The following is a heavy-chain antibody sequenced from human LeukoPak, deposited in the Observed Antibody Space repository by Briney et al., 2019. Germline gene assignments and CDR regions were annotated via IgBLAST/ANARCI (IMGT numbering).Heavy chain of an antibody. D-gene: IGHD1-26*01. CDR2: ISHDGSES. CDR3: ARDWGQRGVGATLAN. J-gene: IGHJ4*02. V-gene: IGHV3-30-3*01. Sequence: GGSLRLSCAASGFTFSSYAMVWVRQAPGKGLEWVSFISHDGSESFHTESVKGRFTISRDNFKNTVDLQVSGLKEEDTAVYYCARDWGQRGVGATLANWGQGTLVIVSS. CDR1: GFTFSSYA.